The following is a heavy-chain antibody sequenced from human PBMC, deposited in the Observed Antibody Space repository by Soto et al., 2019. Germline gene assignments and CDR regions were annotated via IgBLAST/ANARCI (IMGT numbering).Heavy chain of an antibody. CDR3: ASTCSGGSCHAFDI. V-gene: IGHV4-39*01. CDR2: IYYSGST. D-gene: IGHD2-15*01. CDR1: GGSISSSSYY. Sequence: SETLSLTCTVSGGSISSSSYYWGWIRQPPGKGLEWIGSIYYSGSTYYNPSLKSRVTISVDTSKNQFSLKLSSVTAADTAVYYCASTCSGGSCHAFDIWGQGTMVTVSS. J-gene: IGHJ3*02.